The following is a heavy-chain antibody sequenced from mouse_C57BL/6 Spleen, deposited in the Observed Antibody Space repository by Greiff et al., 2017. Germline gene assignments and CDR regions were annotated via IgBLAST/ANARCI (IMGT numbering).Heavy chain of an antibody. CDR1: GYTFTSYW. V-gene: IGHV1-53*01. CDR2: INPSNGGT. CDR3: ARFYYDYDPAWFAY. D-gene: IGHD2-4*01. J-gene: IGHJ3*01. Sequence: QVQLQQPGAELVRPGSSVKLSCKASGYTFTSYWMHWVKQRPGQGLEWIGNINPSNGGTNYNEKFKSKATLTVDKSSSTAYMQLSSLTSEDSAVYYCARFYYDYDPAWFAYWGQGTLVTVSA.